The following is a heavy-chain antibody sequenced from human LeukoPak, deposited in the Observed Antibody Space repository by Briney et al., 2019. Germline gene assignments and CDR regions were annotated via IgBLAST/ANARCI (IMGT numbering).Heavy chain of an antibody. CDR1: GFTFSSYE. Sequence: PGGSLRLSCAASGFTFSSYEMNRVRQAPGKGLEWVSYISSSGSTIYYADSVKGRFTISRDNAKNSLYLQMNSLRAEDTAVYYCAREKDGSGSYWQSSNYYYGMDVWGQGTTVTVSS. J-gene: IGHJ6*02. V-gene: IGHV3-48*03. CDR2: ISSSGSTI. D-gene: IGHD3-10*01. CDR3: AREKDGSGSYWQSSNYYYGMDV.